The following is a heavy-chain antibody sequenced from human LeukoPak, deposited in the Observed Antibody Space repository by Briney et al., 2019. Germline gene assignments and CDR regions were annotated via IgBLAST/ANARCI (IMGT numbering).Heavy chain of an antibody. D-gene: IGHD5/OR15-5a*01. J-gene: IGHJ4*02. CDR1: GFTFSDYY. Sequence: GGSLRLSCAASGFTFSDYYMSWIRQAPGKGLEWVSYISSGSDYTNYADAVKGRFTISRHNAKNSLSLQMGSLRAEDTALYFCARSAGRLSPIDDWGQGTLVTVSS. CDR3: ARSAGRLSPIDD. CDR2: ISSGSDYT. V-gene: IGHV3-11*06.